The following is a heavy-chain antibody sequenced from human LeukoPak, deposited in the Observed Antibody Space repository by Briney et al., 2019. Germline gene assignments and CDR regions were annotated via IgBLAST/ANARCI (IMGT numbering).Heavy chain of an antibody. Sequence: SETLSLTCTVSGGSISSGSYYWGWIRQPPGKGLEWIGSISYSGSTYYNPSLKSRVTISVDTSKNQFSLKLNSVTAADTAVYYCARHSPAFDYWGQGTLVTVSS. J-gene: IGHJ4*02. CDR1: GGSISSGSYY. V-gene: IGHV4-39*01. CDR3: ARHSPAFDY. CDR2: ISYSGST.